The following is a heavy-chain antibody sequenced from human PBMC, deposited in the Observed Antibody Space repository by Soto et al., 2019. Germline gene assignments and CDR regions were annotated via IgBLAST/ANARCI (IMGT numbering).Heavy chain of an antibody. D-gene: IGHD2-2*01. Sequence: GESLKISCRGSGYDFNTNWFGGMRQLPGKGLEWVGIMYPGDSDTRYNPSLQGHVTLSADVTVSTAFLQWRSLKTSDTGMYFCARLPRDCNKTSCYYADHWGHGTQVTVSS. V-gene: IGHV5-51*01. CDR3: ARLPRDCNKTSCYYADH. J-gene: IGHJ4*01. CDR1: GYDFNTNW. CDR2: MYPGDSDT.